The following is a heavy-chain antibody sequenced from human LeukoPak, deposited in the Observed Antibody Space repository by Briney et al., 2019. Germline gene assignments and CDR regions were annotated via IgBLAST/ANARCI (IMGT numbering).Heavy chain of an antibody. CDR3: ARVSDLAAAGTYDY. V-gene: IGHV4-34*01. D-gene: IGHD6-13*01. J-gene: IGHJ4*02. CDR2: INHGGST. CDR1: VGSFSGYY. Sequence: PSETLSLTCAVYVGSFSGYYWSWIRQPPGKGLEWGGEINHGGSTNYNPSLKSRVTTSVDTSTTQLSLRLSSVTAADTAVYYCARVSDLAAAGTYDYWGQGTLVTVSS.